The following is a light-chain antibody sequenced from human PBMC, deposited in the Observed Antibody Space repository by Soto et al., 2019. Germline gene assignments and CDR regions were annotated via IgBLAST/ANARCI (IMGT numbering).Light chain of an antibody. Sequence: IQMAQSPSSLSAPVGDRVRMSCRASQSISSWLSWYHQKPVKAPKLLIYDASSLESGVPSRFSGSGSGTEFTLTISSLQPDDFATYYCQQYNSYWTFGQGTKVDI. CDR2: DAS. J-gene: IGKJ1*01. CDR1: QSISSW. CDR3: QQYNSYWT. V-gene: IGKV1-5*01.